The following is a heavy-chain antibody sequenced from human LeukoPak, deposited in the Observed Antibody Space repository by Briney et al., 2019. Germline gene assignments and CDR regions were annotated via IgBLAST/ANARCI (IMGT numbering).Heavy chain of an antibody. V-gene: IGHV4-61*01. Sequence: SETLSLTCTVSGGSVSSGSYYSSWIRQPPGDGLEWIGYIYYSGSTNYNPSLKSRVTISVDTSKNQFSLKLSSVTAADTAVYYCARHVGYCSGGSCYHNRRINWFDPWGEGTQVTVCS. J-gene: IGHJ5*02. D-gene: IGHD2-15*01. CDR3: ARHVGYCSGGSCYHNRRINWFDP. CDR1: GGSVSSGSYY. CDR2: IYYSGST.